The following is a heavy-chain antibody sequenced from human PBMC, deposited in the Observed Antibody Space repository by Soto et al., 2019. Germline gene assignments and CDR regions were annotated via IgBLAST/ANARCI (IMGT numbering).Heavy chain of an antibody. CDR1: GYSFTKYG. CDR3: ARTHCSSTSCYNNYYYGMDV. D-gene: IGHD2-2*01. V-gene: IGHV1-3*01. CDR2: INPGNGDT. J-gene: IGHJ6*02. Sequence: ASVKVSCKXSGYSFTKYGLHWVRQAPGQRLEWMGWINPGNGDTKYSQKFQGRVTITRDTSATTAYMELSSLRSEDSAVFYCARTHCSSTSCYNNYYYGMDVWGQGTTVTVSS.